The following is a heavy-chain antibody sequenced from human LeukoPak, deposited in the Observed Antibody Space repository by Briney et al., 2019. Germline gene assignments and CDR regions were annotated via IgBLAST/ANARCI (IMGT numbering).Heavy chain of an antibody. J-gene: IGHJ4*02. CDR2: IYSGGST. CDR1: GFTVSSNY. Sequence: PGGSLRLSCAASGFTVSSNYMSWVRQAPGKGLEWVSVIYSGGSTYYADSVKGRFTISRDNSKNTLYLQMNSLRAEDTAVYYCAKDRKVLWFGESDYWGQGTLVTVSS. D-gene: IGHD3-10*01. CDR3: AKDRKVLWFGESDY. V-gene: IGHV3-53*01.